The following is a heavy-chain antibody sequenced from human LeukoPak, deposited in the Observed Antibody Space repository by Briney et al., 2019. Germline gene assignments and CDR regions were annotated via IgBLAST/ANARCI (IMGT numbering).Heavy chain of an antibody. D-gene: IGHD2-2*01. CDR1: GYSFTSYW. V-gene: IGHV5-10-1*01. CDR2: IDPSDSYT. CDR3: ARHLDSAGAVPADYGMDV. Sequence: NRGESLKISCKGSGYSFTSYWISWVRPMPGKGLEWMGRIDPSDSYTNYSPSFQGHVTISADKSISTAYLQWSSLKASDTAMYYCARHLDSAGAVPADYGMDVWGKGTTVTVSS. J-gene: IGHJ6*04.